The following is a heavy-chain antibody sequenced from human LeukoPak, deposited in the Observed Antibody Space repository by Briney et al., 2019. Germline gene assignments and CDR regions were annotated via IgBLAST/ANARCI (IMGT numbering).Heavy chain of an antibody. J-gene: IGHJ4*02. CDR1: GFTFSNYH. Sequence: GGSLRLSCAASGFTFSNYHMTWVRQAPGKGLEWLTTMRDSGGNTFYADSVKGRFTVSRDNYKNTLYLKMNSQTVEDAAVYCCAATSNWYYFDYWGQGTLVTASS. CDR3: AATSNWYYFDY. D-gene: IGHD4-11*01. V-gene: IGHV3-23*01. CDR2: MRDSGGNT.